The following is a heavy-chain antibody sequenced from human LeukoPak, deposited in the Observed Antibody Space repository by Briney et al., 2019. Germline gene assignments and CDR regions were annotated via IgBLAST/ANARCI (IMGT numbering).Heavy chain of an antibody. CDR1: GDSISSGDYS. CDR3: ARALTTVTTFALDI. V-gene: IGHV4-30-2*01. CDR2: TYPSGTT. Sequence: PSETLSLTCAVSGDSISSGDYSWNWLRQPPGKGLEWIGYTYPSGTTYYNPSLKSRVTISVDRSNNQFSLKLTSVTAADTAVYYCARALTTVTTFALDIWGQGTVVTVSS. D-gene: IGHD4-17*01. J-gene: IGHJ3*02.